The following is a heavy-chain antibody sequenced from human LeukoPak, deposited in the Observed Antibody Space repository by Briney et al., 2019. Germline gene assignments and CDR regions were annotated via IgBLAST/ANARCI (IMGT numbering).Heavy chain of an antibody. D-gene: IGHD3-10*01. V-gene: IGHV4-39*07. CDR1: GGSISSSSYY. Sequence: SETLSLTCTVSGGSISSSSYYWGWIRQPPGKGLEWIGSIYYSGSTYYNPSLKSRVTISVDTSKNQFSLKLSSVTAADTAVYYCARDGSVWFGELYPPPNWFDPWGQGTLVTVSS. CDR3: ARDGSVWFGELYPPPNWFDP. CDR2: IYYSGST. J-gene: IGHJ5*02.